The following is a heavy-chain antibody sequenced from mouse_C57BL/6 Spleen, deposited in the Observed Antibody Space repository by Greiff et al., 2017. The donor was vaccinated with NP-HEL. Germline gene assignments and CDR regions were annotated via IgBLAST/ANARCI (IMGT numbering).Heavy chain of an antibody. D-gene: IGHD1-1*01. Sequence: EVKVVESGGGLVKPGGSLKLSCAASGFTFSSYAMSWVRQTPEKRLEWVATISDGGSYTYYPDNVKGRFTISRDNAKNNLYLQMSHLKSEDTAMYYCARAPITTVVEGFAYWGQGTLVTVSA. J-gene: IGHJ3*01. CDR3: ARAPITTVVEGFAY. CDR2: ISDGGSYT. V-gene: IGHV5-4*03. CDR1: GFTFSSYA.